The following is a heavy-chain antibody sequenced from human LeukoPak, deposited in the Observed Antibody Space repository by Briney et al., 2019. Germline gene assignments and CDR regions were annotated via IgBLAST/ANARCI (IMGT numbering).Heavy chain of an antibody. CDR1: GYSFTSYW. J-gene: IGHJ3*02. D-gene: IGHD1-1*01. Sequence: GESLKISCKGSGYSFTSYWIGWVRQMPGKGLEWMGIIYPGDSDTRYSPSFQGQVTISADKSISTAYLQWSSLKASDTAMYYCARQDPLHNWNDRKRAFDIWGQGTMVTVSS. CDR3: ARQDPLHNWNDRKRAFDI. CDR2: IYPGDSDT. V-gene: IGHV5-51*01.